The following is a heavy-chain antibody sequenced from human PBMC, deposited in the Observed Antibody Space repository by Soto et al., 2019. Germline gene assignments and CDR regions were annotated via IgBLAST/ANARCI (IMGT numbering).Heavy chain of an antibody. CDR1: GYIFTAYY. V-gene: IGHV1-2*02. D-gene: IGHD6-19*01. J-gene: IGHJ4*02. Sequence: ASVKVSCKASGYIFTAYYMHWVRQAPGQGPEWMGWINPGSGGTSYAPKFQGRVTMTRDTSSSTVYMELRRLRSDDTALYYCARDVAGDDYFDYWGQGTLVTVSS. CDR2: INPGSGGT. CDR3: ARDVAGDDYFDY.